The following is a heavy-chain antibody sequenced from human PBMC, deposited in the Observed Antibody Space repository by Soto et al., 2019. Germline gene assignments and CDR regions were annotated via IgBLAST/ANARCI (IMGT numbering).Heavy chain of an antibody. J-gene: IGHJ4*02. CDR1: GFTFSNAW. Sequence: EVQLVESGGGLVKPGGSLRLSCAASGFTFSNAWMSWVRQAPGKGLEWVGRIKSKTDGGTTDYAAPVKGRFTISRDDSKNTLYLQMNSLKNEDTAVYYCTTEGADQWLVPDNYFDYWGQGTLVTVSS. D-gene: IGHD6-19*01. CDR3: TTEGADQWLVPDNYFDY. V-gene: IGHV3-15*01. CDR2: IKSKTDGGTT.